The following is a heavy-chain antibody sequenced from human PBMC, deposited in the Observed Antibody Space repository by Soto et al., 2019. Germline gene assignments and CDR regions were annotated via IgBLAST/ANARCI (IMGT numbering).Heavy chain of an antibody. CDR1: GFTFSAYW. J-gene: IGHJ6*02. Sequence: GGSLRLSCAASGFTFSAYWMSWVRQTPGKGLEWVAKIKHDGSEKYYVDSVKGRFTISRDNAKNSLFLEMNSLRAEDTAVLYCATITRGFSMDVWGQGTTVTVSS. CDR2: IKHDGSEK. D-gene: IGHD1-20*01. CDR3: ATITRGFSMDV. V-gene: IGHV3-7*01.